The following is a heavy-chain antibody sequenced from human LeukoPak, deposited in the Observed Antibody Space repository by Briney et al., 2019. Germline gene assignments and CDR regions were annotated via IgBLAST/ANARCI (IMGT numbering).Heavy chain of an antibody. Sequence: GGSLRLSCAAAKFTFSHYGMHWVRQAPGKGLEGVAVIWSDGSNQYYADSVKGRFTISRDNSQNTVFLQMNSLRAEDTGVYYCAKDAQRGFDYSNSLENWGQGTLVAVSS. J-gene: IGHJ4*02. CDR2: IWSDGSNQ. D-gene: IGHD4-11*01. CDR3: AKDAQRGFDYSNSLEN. CDR1: KFTFSHYG. V-gene: IGHV3-33*06.